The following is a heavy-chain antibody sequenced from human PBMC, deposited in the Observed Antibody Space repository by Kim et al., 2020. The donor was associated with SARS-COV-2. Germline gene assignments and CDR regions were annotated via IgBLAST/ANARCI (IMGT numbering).Heavy chain of an antibody. D-gene: IGHD3-10*01. J-gene: IGHJ4*02. CDR1: GFTFSSYG. CDR3: AKGLGNYGSGALSD. CDR2: ISYDGSNK. Sequence: GGSLRLSCAASGFTFSSYGMHWVRQAPGKGLERVAVISYDGSNKYYADSVKGRFTISRDNSKNTLYLQMNSLRDEDTAVYYCAKGLGNYGSGALSDWGQGTLVTVSS. V-gene: IGHV3-30*18.